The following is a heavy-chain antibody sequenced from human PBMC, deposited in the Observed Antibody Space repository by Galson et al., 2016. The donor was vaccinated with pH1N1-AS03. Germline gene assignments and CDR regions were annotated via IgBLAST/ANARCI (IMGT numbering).Heavy chain of an antibody. J-gene: IGHJ4*02. CDR1: GFAFSDYT. V-gene: IGHV3-30-3*02. CDR3: AKSPSSAWHNFDY. D-gene: IGHD6-19*01. Sequence: SLRLSCAASGFAFSDYTTHWVRQAPGKGLEWVAVTSYNGRNKYYTDSVQGRFSISRDNSKNTLHLQMISPRDEDTAVYFSAKSPSSAWHNFDYWGQGPLVVVST. CDR2: TSYNGRNK.